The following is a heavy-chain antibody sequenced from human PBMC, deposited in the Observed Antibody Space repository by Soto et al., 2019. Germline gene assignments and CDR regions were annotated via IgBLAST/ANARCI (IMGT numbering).Heavy chain of an antibody. V-gene: IGHV1-18*01. CDR1: GYSFMKYG. CDR3: AREASVLIPAAQPSRFDA. CDR2: ISPYSGYT. Sequence: ASVKVSCKGFGYSFMKYGINWVRQAPGQGLEWVGWISPYSGYTHSAQKFHGRLTLTTDTAASTAYMELRILRSADTALYYCAREASVLIPAAQPSRFDAWCQVTLVTVSS. J-gene: IGHJ4*02. D-gene: IGHD2-2*01.